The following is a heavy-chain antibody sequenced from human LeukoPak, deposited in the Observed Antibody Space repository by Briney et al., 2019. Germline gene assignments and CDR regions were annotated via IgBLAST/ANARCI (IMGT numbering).Heavy chain of an antibody. CDR3: ARVVGKTD. V-gene: IGHV1-2*02. D-gene: IGHD1-26*01. CDR1: GYTFTSYY. CDR2: INPNSGDT. J-gene: IGHJ4*02. Sequence: ASVTVSCKASGYTFTSYYIHWVRQAPGQGLEWMGWINPNSGDTNYAQNFQGRVTMTRDTSISTAYMDLSRLKFDDTALYYCARVVGKTDWGQGTLVTVSS.